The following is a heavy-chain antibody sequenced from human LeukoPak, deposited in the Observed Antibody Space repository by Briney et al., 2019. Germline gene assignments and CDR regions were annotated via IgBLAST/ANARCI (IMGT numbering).Heavy chain of an antibody. D-gene: IGHD6-19*01. CDR2: ISYDGSNK. CDR3: AKDFSWYSSDLRPSYFDY. CDR1: GFTFSSYG. V-gene: IGHV3-30*18. Sequence: GRSLRLSCAASGFTFSSYGMHWVRQAPGKGLEWVAVISYDGSNKYYADSAKGRFTVSRDNSKNTLYLQMNSLRAEDTAVYYCAKDFSWYSSDLRPSYFDYWGQGTLVTVSS. J-gene: IGHJ4*02.